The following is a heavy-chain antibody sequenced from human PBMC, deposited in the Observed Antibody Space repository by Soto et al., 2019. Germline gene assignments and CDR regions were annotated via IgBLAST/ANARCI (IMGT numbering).Heavy chain of an antibody. CDR3: VRHRVSDMLTGAFDP. CDR2: VDYSAIT. Sequence: LQLQESGPGLAKPSETLSLTCTVSGASIRDSTYYWGWIRQAAGKGLEWIGSVDYSAITYYSPYLSSRLCLSFDSSWTQCSLTLSSVPAADASLYYCVRHRVSDMLTGAFDPGGQGVRVTVSS. D-gene: IGHD3-9*01. CDR1: GASIRDSTYY. J-gene: IGHJ5*02. V-gene: IGHV4-39*01.